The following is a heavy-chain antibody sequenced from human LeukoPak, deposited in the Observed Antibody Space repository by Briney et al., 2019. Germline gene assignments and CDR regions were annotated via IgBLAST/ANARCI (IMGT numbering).Heavy chain of an antibody. CDR3: AKGDSSIAARLYFDY. V-gene: IGHV3-23*01. CDR2: ISGSGGST. CDR1: GFTFSSYA. D-gene: IGHD6-6*01. Sequence: PGGSLRLSCAASGFTFSSYAMSWVRQAPGKGLEWVSAISGSGGSTYYADSVKGRFTISRDDSKNTLYLQMNSLRAEDTAVYYCAKGDSSIAARLYFDYWGQGTLVTVSS. J-gene: IGHJ4*02.